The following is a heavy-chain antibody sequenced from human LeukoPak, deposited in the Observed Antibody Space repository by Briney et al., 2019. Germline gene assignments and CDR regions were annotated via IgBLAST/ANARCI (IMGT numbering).Heavy chain of an antibody. Sequence: SETPSLTCTVSGGSISSYYWSWIRQPPGKGLEWIGYIYYSGSTNYNPSLKSRVTISVDTFKNQFSLKLSSVTAADTAVYYCARPYYDILTGYFNWFDPWGQGTLVTVSS. D-gene: IGHD3-9*01. CDR2: IYYSGST. V-gene: IGHV4-59*01. CDR1: GGSISSYY. J-gene: IGHJ5*02. CDR3: ARPYYDILTGYFNWFDP.